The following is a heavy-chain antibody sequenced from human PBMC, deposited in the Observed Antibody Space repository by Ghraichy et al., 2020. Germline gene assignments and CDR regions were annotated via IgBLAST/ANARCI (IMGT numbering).Heavy chain of an antibody. CDR1: GFTVSSNY. D-gene: IGHD5-24*01. J-gene: IGHJ2*01. CDR2: IYSGGST. V-gene: IGHV3-53*01. Sequence: GGSLRLSCAASGFTVSSNYMSWVRQAPGKGLEWVSVIYSGGSTYYADSVKGRFTISRDNSKNTLYLQMKSLRAEDTAVYYCARDYRDGYRWDWYFDLWGRGTLVTVSS. CDR3: ARDYRDGYRWDWYFDL.